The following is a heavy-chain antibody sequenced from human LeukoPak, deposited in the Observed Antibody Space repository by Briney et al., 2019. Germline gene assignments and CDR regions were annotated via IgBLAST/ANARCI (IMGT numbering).Heavy chain of an antibody. V-gene: IGHV3-30*18. D-gene: IGHD6-19*01. Sequence: GRSLRLSCAASGFTFSSYGMHWVRQAPGKGLEWVAVISYDGSNKYYADSVKGRFTISRDNSKNTLYLQMNSLRAEDTAVYYCAKDRRLAHFDYWGQGTLVTVSS. CDR3: AKDRRLAHFDY. CDR2: ISYDGSNK. J-gene: IGHJ4*02. CDR1: GFTFSSYG.